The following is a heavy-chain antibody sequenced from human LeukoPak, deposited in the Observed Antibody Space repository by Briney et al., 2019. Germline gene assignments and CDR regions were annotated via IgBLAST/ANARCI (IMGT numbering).Heavy chain of an antibody. CDR3: AKDRPNYYDSSGHYYRRNGDY. J-gene: IGHJ4*02. CDR2: ISGNGART. D-gene: IGHD3-22*01. Sequence: TGGSLRLSCAASGFTFSIYAMSWVRQAPGRGLEWVSSISGNGARTLYADSVKGRFTNSRDNSKNTLFLKMNSLRAEDSAIYYCAKDRPNYYDSSGHYYRRNGDYWGQGTLVTVSS. CDR1: GFTFSIYA. V-gene: IGHV3-23*01.